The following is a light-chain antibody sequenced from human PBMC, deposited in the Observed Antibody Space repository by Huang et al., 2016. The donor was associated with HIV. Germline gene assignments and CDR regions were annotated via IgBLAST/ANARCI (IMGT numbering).Light chain of an antibody. CDR1: QSISSN. CDR3: QQDGNWPPWT. Sequence: IVMTQSPATLSVSPGERATLSCRASQSISSNLVWYQQKPGQAPRLLIYDTSVRATGVPARFSGSGSGTDFTLAISGLQSEGFAVYYCQQDGNWPPWTFGQGTKVE. J-gene: IGKJ1*01. V-gene: IGKV3-15*01. CDR2: DTS.